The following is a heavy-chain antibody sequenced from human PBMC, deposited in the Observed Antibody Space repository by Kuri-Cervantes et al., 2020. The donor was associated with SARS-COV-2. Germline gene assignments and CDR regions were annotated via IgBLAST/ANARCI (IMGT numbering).Heavy chain of an antibody. V-gene: IGHV4-61*05. CDR2: IYTSGST. CDR1: GGSISSSSYY. CDR3: ARIVRFMDV. Sequence: SETLSLTCTVSGGSISSSSYYWGWIRQPPGKGLEWIGYIYTSGSTNYNPSPKSRVTISVDTSKNQFPLKLSSVTAADTAVYYCARIVRFMDVWGKGTTVTVSS. J-gene: IGHJ6*03. D-gene: IGHD2-21*01.